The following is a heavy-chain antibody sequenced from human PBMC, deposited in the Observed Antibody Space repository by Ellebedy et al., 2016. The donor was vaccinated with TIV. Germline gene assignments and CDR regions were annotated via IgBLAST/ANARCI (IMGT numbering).Heavy chain of an antibody. D-gene: IGHD3-22*01. V-gene: IGHV4-4*02. J-gene: IGHJ4*02. Sequence: MPSETLSLTCAVSGGSISSSHWWCWVRQPPGRRLEWIGEINQSGSTNYNPSLKSRVAISIDKSNNQFSLRLSSVTAADTAVYYCALAGSDYYSWGQGTLVTVSS. CDR1: GGSISSSHW. CDR2: INQSGST. CDR3: ALAGSDYYS.